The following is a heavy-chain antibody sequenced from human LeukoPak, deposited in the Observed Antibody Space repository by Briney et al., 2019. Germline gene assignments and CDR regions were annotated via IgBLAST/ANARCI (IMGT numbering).Heavy chain of an antibody. CDR2: IFYSGST. J-gene: IGHJ4*01. V-gene: IGHV4-39*01. Sequence: SETLSLTCTVSGGAISSSSYYCGWIRQPPGKGLEWIGSIFYSGSTYYNPSLKSRVTMSVDTSKNQFSLKLSSVTAADTAVYYCARGRDDYTWIFDYWGQGTLATVSS. D-gene: IGHD4-11*01. CDR3: ARGRDDYTWIFDY. CDR1: GGAISSSSYY.